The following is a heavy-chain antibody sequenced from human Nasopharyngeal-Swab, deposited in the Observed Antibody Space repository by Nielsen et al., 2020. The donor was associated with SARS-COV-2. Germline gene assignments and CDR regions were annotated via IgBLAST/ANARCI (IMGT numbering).Heavy chain of an antibody. CDR1: GYTFTGYY. Sequence: ASVKVSCKASGYTFTGYYMHWVRQAPGQGPEWMGWINPNSGGTNYAQKFQGRVTMTRETSISTAYMELSRLRSDDTAVYYCASRYCTNGVCYVDYWGQGTLVTVSS. CDR3: ASRYCTNGVCYVDY. CDR2: INPNSGGT. J-gene: IGHJ4*02. V-gene: IGHV1-2*02. D-gene: IGHD2-8*01.